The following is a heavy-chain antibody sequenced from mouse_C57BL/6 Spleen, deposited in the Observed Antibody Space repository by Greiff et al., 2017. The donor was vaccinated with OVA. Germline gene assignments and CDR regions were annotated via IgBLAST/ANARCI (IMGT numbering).Heavy chain of an antibody. CDR1: GFTFSDAW. V-gene: IGHV6-6*01. D-gene: IGHD3-2*01. CDR2: IRNKANNHAT. J-gene: IGHJ2*01. CDR3: TSSETDY. Sequence: EVHLVESGGGLVQPGGSMKLSCAASGFTFSDAWMDWVRQSPEKGLEWVADIRNKANNHATYYAVSVNGRFTISRDESKRRLYLQMNSLEAEDTGIYYSTSSETDYWGQGTTLTVSS.